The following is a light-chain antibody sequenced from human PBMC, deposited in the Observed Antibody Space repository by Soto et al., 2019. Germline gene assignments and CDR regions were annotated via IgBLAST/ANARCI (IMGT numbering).Light chain of an antibody. V-gene: IGKV3-15*01. CDR1: QSVSSN. CDR2: AVS. J-gene: IGKJ1*01. Sequence: EIVFTQSPATLSVSPGERATLSCRASQSVSSNLAWYQQKPGQAPRLLIYAVSTRATGIPVRFSGSASGTEFTLTISSLQSEDFTVYYCQQYNKWPLTFGQGTKVDIK. CDR3: QQYNKWPLT.